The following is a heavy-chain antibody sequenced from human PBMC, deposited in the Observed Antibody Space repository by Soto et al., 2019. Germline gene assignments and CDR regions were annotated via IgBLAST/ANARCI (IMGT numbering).Heavy chain of an antibody. V-gene: IGHV2-5*01. D-gene: IGHD3-9*01. J-gene: IGHJ4*02. Sequence: QITLKESGPTLVKPTQTLTLTCTFSGFSLSTSGVGVGWIRQPPGKALAWLALIYWNDDKRYSPSLKSRLTITKDTSKNQVVLTMTNMDPVDTATYYWAHIPRRRLTGYCYYFDYWGQGTLVTVSS. CDR3: AHIPRRRLTGYCYYFDY. CDR2: IYWNDDK. CDR1: GFSLSTSGVG.